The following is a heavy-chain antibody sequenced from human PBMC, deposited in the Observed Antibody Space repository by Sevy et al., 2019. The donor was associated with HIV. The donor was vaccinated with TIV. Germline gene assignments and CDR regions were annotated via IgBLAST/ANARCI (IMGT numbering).Heavy chain of an antibody. CDR1: GFTFSVNW. CDR3: AHETFGRFES. Sequence: GGSLRLSCAASGFTFSVNWMNWVRQAPGKGLEWVANIKADGSDKHYVDSVEGRFTISRDNAKNLRFLQLKSLRVEDTAVYYCAHETFGRFESWGQGTLVTVSS. D-gene: IGHD3-16*01. CDR2: IKADGSDK. V-gene: IGHV3-7*01. J-gene: IGHJ4*02.